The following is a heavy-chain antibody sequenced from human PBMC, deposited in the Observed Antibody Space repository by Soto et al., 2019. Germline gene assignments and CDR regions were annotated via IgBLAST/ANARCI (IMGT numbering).Heavy chain of an antibody. J-gene: IGHJ6*02. CDR3: ASVRGGYYYAMDV. V-gene: IGHV4-4*02. Sequence: PSETLSLTCTVPGGSISSSNWWSWVRQPPGKGLEWIGEIYHSGSTNYNPSLKSRVTISVDKSKNQFSLKLSSVTAADTAVYYCASVRGGYYYAMDVWGQGTTVTVSS. D-gene: IGHD3-10*02. CDR1: GGSISSSNW. CDR2: IYHSGST.